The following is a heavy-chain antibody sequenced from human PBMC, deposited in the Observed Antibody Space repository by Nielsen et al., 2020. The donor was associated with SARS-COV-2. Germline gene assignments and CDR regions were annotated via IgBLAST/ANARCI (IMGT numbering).Heavy chain of an antibody. CDR1: GGSISSSSYY. Sequence: SETLSLTCTVSGGSISSSSYYWGWIRQPPGKGLEWIGSIYYSGSTYYNPSLKSRVTISVDTSKNQFSLKLSSVTAADTAIYYCARGQSGLAWIDSWGQGTLVTVSS. CDR3: ARGQSGLAWIDS. D-gene: IGHD3-10*01. CDR2: IYYSGST. J-gene: IGHJ5*01. V-gene: IGHV4-39*07.